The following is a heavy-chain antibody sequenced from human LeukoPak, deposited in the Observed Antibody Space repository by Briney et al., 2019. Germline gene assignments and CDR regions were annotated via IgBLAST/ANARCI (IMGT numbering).Heavy chain of an antibody. CDR1: GYTITGYY. D-gene: IGHD3-3*01. V-gene: IGHV1-2*02. Sequence: ASVKVSCKASGYTITGYYMHWVRQAPGQGLEWMGWINANNDGSVYAQKFQGRVTMTRDTSINTAYMELSRLRSDDTAVYYCARKRGVGVYTNAFDMWGQGTMVTVSS. J-gene: IGHJ3*02. CDR2: INANNDGS. CDR3: ARKRGVGVYTNAFDM.